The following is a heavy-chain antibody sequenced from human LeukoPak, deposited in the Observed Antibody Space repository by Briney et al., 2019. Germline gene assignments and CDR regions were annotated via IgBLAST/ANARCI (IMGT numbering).Heavy chain of an antibody. D-gene: IGHD3-3*01. CDR3: ARDVESHFDY. J-gene: IGHJ4*02. V-gene: IGHV3-30*03. Sequence: PGGSLRLSCAASGFTFSSYGMHWVRQAPGKGLEWVAVISYDGSNKYYADSVKGRFTISRDNSKNTLYLQMNSLRAEDTAVYYCARDVESHFDYWGQGTLVTVSS. CDR1: GFTFSSYG. CDR2: ISYDGSNK.